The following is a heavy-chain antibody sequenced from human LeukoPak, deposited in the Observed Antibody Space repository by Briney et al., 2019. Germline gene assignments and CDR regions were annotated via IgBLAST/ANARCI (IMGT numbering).Heavy chain of an antibody. CDR3: AKILGSGVWYGFDI. Sequence: PSETLTLTCSVSGGPANSYYWSWIRQPPGKGLEWIGYIYTTGRTNYNPSLKSRVTISVDTSKNQFSLKLSSVTAADTAVYYCAKILGSGVWYGFDIWGQGTMVTVSS. J-gene: IGHJ3*02. CDR1: GGPANSYY. CDR2: IYTTGRT. D-gene: IGHD7-27*01. V-gene: IGHV4-4*09.